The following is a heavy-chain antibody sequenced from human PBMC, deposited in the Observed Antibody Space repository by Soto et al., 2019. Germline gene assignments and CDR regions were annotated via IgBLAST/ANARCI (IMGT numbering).Heavy chain of an antibody. V-gene: IGHV3-30*18. Sequence: ESGGGVVQPGRSLRLSCAASGFTFSSYGMHWVRQAPGKGLEWVAVISYDGSNKYYADSVKGRFTISRDNSKNTLYLQMNSLRAEDTAVYYCAKIDYGDYVPASGFDYWGQGTLVTVSS. CDR2: ISYDGSNK. J-gene: IGHJ4*02. D-gene: IGHD4-17*01. CDR1: GFTFSSYG. CDR3: AKIDYGDYVPASGFDY.